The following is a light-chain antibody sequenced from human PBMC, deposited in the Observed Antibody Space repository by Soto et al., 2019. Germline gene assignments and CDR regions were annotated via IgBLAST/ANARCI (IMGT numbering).Light chain of an antibody. CDR2: DAS. V-gene: IGKV1-5*01. Sequence: DIQMTQSPSTLSASVGDTVTITCRASQSISSWLAWYQQKPGKAPKFLIYDASTLESGVPSRFSGSGFGTEFSLTISSLQPDDFGSYYCQHMRTFGQGTKVEMK. CDR1: QSISSW. CDR3: QHMRT. J-gene: IGKJ1*01.